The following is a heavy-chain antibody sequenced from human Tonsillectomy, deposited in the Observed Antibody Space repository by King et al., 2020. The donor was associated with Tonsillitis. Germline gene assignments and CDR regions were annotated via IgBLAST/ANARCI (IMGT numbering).Heavy chain of an antibody. CDR2: ISGSGGSA. J-gene: IGHJ3*02. CDR3: AKDRTTVTTVAFDI. D-gene: IGHD4-17*01. CDR1: GFTFSNYA. Sequence: VQLVESGGGLVQPGGSLRLSCAASGFTFSNYAMSWVRQAPGNGLEWVSTISGSGGSAYYADSVKGRFTISRDNSKNMLYLRMNSLRAEDTAVYYCAKDRTTVTTVAFDIWGEGTMVTVSS. V-gene: IGHV3-23*04.